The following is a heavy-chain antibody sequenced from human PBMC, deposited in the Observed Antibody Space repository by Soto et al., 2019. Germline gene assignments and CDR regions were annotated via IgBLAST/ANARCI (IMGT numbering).Heavy chain of an antibody. CDR3: ARHLGFGLSDY. Sequence: QVQLVQSGTEVKKPGASVKVSCKASGYTFTSYAMHWVRQAPGQRLEWMGWINAGNGNTKYSQKFQGRVPLTRDTPASTADMELRSLRSADTAVYYCARHLGFGLSDYWGQGTLVTVSS. CDR2: INAGNGNT. D-gene: IGHD3-10*01. J-gene: IGHJ4*02. CDR1: GYTFTSYA. V-gene: IGHV1-3*01.